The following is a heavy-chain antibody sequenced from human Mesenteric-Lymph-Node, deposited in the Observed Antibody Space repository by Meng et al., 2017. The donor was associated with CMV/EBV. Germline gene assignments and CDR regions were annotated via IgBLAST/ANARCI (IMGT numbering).Heavy chain of an antibody. D-gene: IGHD5-18*01. J-gene: IGHJ4*02. V-gene: IGHV3-53*01. CDR1: GFTVSSNY. CDR3: ARGPQYSYGILDY. Sequence: GESLKISCAASGFTVSSNYMSWVRQAPGKGLEWVSVIYSGGSTYYADSVKGRFTISRDNSKNTLYLQMNSLRAEDTAVYYCARGPQYSYGILDYWGQGTLVTVSS. CDR2: IYSGGST.